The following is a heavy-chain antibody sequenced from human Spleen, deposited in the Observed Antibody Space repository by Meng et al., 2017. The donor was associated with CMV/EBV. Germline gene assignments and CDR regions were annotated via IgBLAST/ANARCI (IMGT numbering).Heavy chain of an antibody. CDR3: ARKRPGANVVVPAAMGWFDP. Sequence: FSGYYRSWIRQPPGKGLEWIGEINHSGSTNYNPSLKSRVTISVDTSKNQFSLKLSSVTAADTAVYYCARKRPGANVVVPAAMGWFDPWGQGTLVTVSS. CDR1: FSGYY. D-gene: IGHD2-2*01. CDR2: INHSGST. V-gene: IGHV4-34*01. J-gene: IGHJ5*02.